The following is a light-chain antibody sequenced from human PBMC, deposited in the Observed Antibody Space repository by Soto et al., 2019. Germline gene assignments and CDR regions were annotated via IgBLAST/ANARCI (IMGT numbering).Light chain of an antibody. CDR1: SSDVGGYNY. CDR3: SSYASTTRV. Sequence: QPASVSGSPGQSITISCTGTSSDVGGYNYVSWYQQHPGKAPKLMIYDVSNRPSGVSNRFSGSKSGNTASLTISGLQAEDEADYYCSSYASTTRVFGGGTKLTVL. J-gene: IGLJ3*02. V-gene: IGLV2-14*01. CDR2: DVS.